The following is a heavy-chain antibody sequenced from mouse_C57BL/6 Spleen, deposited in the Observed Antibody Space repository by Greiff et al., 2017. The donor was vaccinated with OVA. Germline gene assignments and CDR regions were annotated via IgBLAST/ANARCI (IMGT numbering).Heavy chain of an antibody. Sequence: EVHLVASGGGLVKHGGSLTLSCAASGFTFSDYGMNWVRQAPEKGLEWVAYISSGSSTIYYADTVKGRFTISRDNAKNTLFRQMTSLRSEDTAMYYCARPPYGNYGAMDYWGQGTSVTVSS. CDR2: ISSGSSTI. D-gene: IGHD2-1*01. CDR1: GFTFSDYG. J-gene: IGHJ4*01. V-gene: IGHV5-17*01. CDR3: ARPPYGNYGAMDY.